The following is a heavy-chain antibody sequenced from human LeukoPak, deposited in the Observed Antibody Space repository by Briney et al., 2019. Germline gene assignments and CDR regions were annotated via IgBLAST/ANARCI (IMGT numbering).Heavy chain of an antibody. J-gene: IGHJ4*02. D-gene: IGHD4-11*01. Sequence: WGSLRLSCVASGFTFSNYAMNWVRQAPGKGLEWVSGIYDSGSRTYYADSEKGRFTISRDNTDHTSYLLMNTLRPEATAIYFCPKSTVALWVTDYWGQGTLATVSS. CDR2: IYDSGSRT. CDR1: GFTFSNYA. V-gene: IGHV3-23*01. CDR3: PKSTVALWVTDY.